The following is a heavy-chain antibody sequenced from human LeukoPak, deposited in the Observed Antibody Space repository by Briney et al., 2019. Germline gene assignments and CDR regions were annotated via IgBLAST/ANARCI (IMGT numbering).Heavy chain of an antibody. CDR2: IRYDGSNK. CDR3: AKDREGPYCSGGSCYGYFQH. D-gene: IGHD2-15*01. V-gene: IGHV3-30*02. Sequence: GGSLRLSCAASGFTFSSYGMHWVRQAPGKGLEWVAFIRYDGSNKYYVDFVKGRFTISRDNSKKTLYLQMNSLRAEDTAVYYCAKDREGPYCSGGSCYGYFQHWGQGTLVTVSS. J-gene: IGHJ1*01. CDR1: GFTFSSYG.